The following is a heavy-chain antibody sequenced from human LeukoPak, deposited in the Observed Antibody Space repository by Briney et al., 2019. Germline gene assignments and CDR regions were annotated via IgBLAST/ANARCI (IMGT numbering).Heavy chain of an antibody. CDR1: GFTFSSYA. V-gene: IGHV3-23*01. CDR2: ISGSGSIT. D-gene: IGHD3-10*01. Sequence: PGGSLRLSCAASGFTFSSYAMNWVRQAPGKGLEWVSAISGSGSITYYADSVKGRFTISRDNSNNTLYLQMNSLRAEDTAVYYCAKGSSFYGSGGHFDYGGQGTLVTVSS. J-gene: IGHJ4*02. CDR3: AKGSSFYGSGGHFDY.